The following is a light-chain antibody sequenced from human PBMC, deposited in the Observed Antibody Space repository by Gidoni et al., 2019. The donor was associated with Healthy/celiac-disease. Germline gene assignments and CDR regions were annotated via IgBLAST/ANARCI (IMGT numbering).Light chain of an antibody. CDR1: SSDVRGYNY. CDR3: CSYAGSYTLI. J-gene: IGLJ2*01. CDR2: DVI. Sequence: QSALTQPRPVSGSPGQSVTISCTGTSSDVRGYNYVSWYQQHPGKAPKIMICDVIKRPSGVPHRFSGSKSGNSASLAISGLQAEDEADYYCCSYAGSYTLIFGGGTKLTVL. V-gene: IGLV2-11*01.